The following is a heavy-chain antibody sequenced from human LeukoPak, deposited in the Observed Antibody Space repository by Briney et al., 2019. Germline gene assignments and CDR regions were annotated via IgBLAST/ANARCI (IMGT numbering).Heavy chain of an antibody. Sequence: ASVKVSCKASGYTFTSYGISWVRQAPGQGLEWMGWISAYNGNTNYAQKLQGRVTMTTDTSTSTAYMELRSLRSDDTAVYYCARGPSNYDSSGYLDYWGQGTLVTVSS. CDR1: GYTFTSYG. CDR2: ISAYNGNT. CDR3: ARGPSNYDSSGYLDY. V-gene: IGHV1-18*01. D-gene: IGHD3-22*01. J-gene: IGHJ4*02.